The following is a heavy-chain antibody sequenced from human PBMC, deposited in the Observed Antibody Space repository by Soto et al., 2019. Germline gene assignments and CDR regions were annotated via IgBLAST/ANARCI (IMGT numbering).Heavy chain of an antibody. V-gene: IGHV4-34*01. Sequence: SETLSLTCAVYGGSFSGYYWSWIRQPPGKGLEWIGEINHSGSTNYNPSLKSRVTISVDTSKNQFSLKLSSVTAADTAVYYCARDLLPSSGYSYWGQGTLVTVSS. CDR3: ARDLLPSSGYSY. CDR2: INHSGST. CDR1: GGSFSGYY. J-gene: IGHJ4*02. D-gene: IGHD3-22*01.